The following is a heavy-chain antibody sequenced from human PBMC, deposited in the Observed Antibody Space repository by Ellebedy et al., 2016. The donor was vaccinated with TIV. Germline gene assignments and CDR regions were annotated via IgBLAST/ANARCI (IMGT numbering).Heavy chain of an antibody. V-gene: IGHV3-30*18. CDR2: ISYEGSNK. CDR1: GFTFSSYG. D-gene: IGHD6-6*01. J-gene: IGHJ4*02. Sequence: GESLKISCAASGFTFSSYGMHWVRQAPGKGLEWAAVISYEGSNKYYGDSVKGRFTISRDNSKNTLYLQMNSLRAEDTAVYYCAKEGRSSSFPGDYWGQGTLVTVSS. CDR3: AKEGRSSSFPGDY.